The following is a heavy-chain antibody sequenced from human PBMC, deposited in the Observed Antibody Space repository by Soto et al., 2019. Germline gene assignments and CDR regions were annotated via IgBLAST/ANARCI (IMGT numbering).Heavy chain of an antibody. CDR2: ISGSGGST. D-gene: IGHD3-10*01. V-gene: IGHV3-23*01. J-gene: IGHJ4*02. CDR3: AKDYGSGSYYNPILYYFDY. CDR1: GLTFSSYA. Sequence: PGGSLRLSCAASGLTFSSYAMSWVRQAPGKGLEWVSAISGSGGSTYYADSVKGRFTISRDNSKNTLYLQMNSLRAEDTAVYYCAKDYGSGSYYNPILYYFDYWGQGTLVTVSS.